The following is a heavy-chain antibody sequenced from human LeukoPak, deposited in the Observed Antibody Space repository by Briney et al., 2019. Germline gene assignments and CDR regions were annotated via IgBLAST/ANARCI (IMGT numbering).Heavy chain of an antibody. Sequence: PGGSLRLSCAASGFTFSSYGMSWVRQAPGKGVEWVSAISGSGGSTYYADSVKGRFTISRDNSKNTLYLQMNSLRAGDTAVYYCAKSFRSTSLDYWGQGTLVTVSS. CDR1: GFTFSSYG. J-gene: IGHJ4*02. CDR2: ISGSGGST. D-gene: IGHD2-2*01. CDR3: AKSFRSTSLDY. V-gene: IGHV3-23*01.